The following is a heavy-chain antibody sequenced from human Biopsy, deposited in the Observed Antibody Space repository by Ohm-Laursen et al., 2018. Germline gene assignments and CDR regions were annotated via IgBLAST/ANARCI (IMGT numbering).Heavy chain of an antibody. D-gene: IGHD3-3*01. CDR3: ARQVDFWSGYVDY. J-gene: IGHJ4*02. CDR2: IYYSGNT. Sequence: SDTLSLTCTVSGGSVSSNVAYWAWIRQSPGKGLEWIGNIYYSGNTDYSPSLKSRVTISVDTSNNQFSLKLRSVTAADTAVYYCARQVDFWSGYVDYWGQGTLVAVSS. V-gene: IGHV4-39*01. CDR1: GGSVSSNVAY.